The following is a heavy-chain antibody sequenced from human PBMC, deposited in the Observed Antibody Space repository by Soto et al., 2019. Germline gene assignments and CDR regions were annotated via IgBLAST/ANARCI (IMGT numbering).Heavy chain of an antibody. D-gene: IGHD3-22*01. V-gene: IGHV4-30-4*01. CDR1: GGSISSGDYY. J-gene: IGHJ5*02. Sequence: QVQLQESGPGLVKPSQTLSLTCTVSGGSISSGDYYWSWIRQPPGKGLEWIGYIYYSGSTYYNPSLQRRVTISVDTSKHQFSLKLSSVTAADTAVYYCARDDGSSNWFDPWGQGTLVTVSS. CDR2: IYYSGST. CDR3: ARDDGSSNWFDP.